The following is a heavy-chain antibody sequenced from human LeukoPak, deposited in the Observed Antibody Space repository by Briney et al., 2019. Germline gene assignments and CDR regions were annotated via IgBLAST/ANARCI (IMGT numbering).Heavy chain of an antibody. V-gene: IGHV4-4*07. CDR3: ARAPRIAAAGTSSPFDY. D-gene: IGHD6-13*01. CDR1: GGSISSYY. CDR2: IYTSGST. J-gene: IGHJ4*02. Sequence: PSETLSLTCAVSGGSISSYYWSWIRQPAGKGLEWIGRIYTSGSTNYNPSLKSRVTMSVDTSKNQFSLKLSSVTAADTAVYYCARAPRIAAAGTSSPFDYWGQGTLVTVSS.